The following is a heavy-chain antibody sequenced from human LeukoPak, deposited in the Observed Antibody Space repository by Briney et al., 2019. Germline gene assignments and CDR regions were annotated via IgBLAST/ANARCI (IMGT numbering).Heavy chain of an antibody. J-gene: IGHJ4*02. CDR1: GFTFSGYW. CDR2: INTDGSST. V-gene: IGHV3-74*01. CDR3: ARELEGGGWCLEY. D-gene: IGHD4-23*01. Sequence: GGSLRLSCAASGFTFSGYWMHWVRQAPGKGLVWVSRINTDGSSTSYADSVKGRFTISRDNAKNTLYLQMNSLRVEDTAVYFCARELEGGGWCLEYWGQGTLVTVSS.